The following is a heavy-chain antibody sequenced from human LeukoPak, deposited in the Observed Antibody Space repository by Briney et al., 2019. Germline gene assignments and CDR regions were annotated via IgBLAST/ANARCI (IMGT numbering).Heavy chain of an antibody. CDR2: INHIGSS. Sequence: SDTLSLTCGVVGGSFSVYYWTWMRQPPGKGLEWIGEINHIGSSIYNPSLESRVSMSVDTSKSQFSLNASSVPAARTAVYYCARGGRFPAWSRAYYFDFWGLGTPVTVSS. CDR3: ARGGRFPAWSRAYYFDF. D-gene: IGHD3-3*01. V-gene: IGHV4-34*01. J-gene: IGHJ4*02. CDR1: GGSFSVYY.